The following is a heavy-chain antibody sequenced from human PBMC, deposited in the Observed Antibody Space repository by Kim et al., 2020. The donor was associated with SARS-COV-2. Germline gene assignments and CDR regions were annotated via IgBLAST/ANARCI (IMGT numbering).Heavy chain of an antibody. CDR3: AADSSGFPGFQH. CDR2: IVLGSGDT. Sequence: SVKVSCKVSGFTFTGSAVQWVRQARGQRLEWIGWIVLGSGDTNYTQKFQERVTITRDMSTSTAYMELRRLRSEDTAVYYCAADSSGFPGFQHWGQGTLVTVAA. J-gene: IGHJ1*01. D-gene: IGHD3-22*01. V-gene: IGHV1-58*01. CDR1: GFTFTGSA.